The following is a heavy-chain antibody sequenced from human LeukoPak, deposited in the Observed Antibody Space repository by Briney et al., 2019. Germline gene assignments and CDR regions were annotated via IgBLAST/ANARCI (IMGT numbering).Heavy chain of an antibody. J-gene: IGHJ3*02. V-gene: IGHV3-23*01. CDR3: AKVHYVSGRYDAFDI. Sequence: GGSLRLSCAASGFTFSSYAMSWVRQAPGEGLEWVSSITTSGGSTYYADSVKGRFTISRDNAKNTLYLQMNSLRAEDTAVYYCAKVHYVSGRYDAFDIWGQGTMVTVSS. CDR2: ITTSGGST. CDR1: GFTFSSYA. D-gene: IGHD3-10*01.